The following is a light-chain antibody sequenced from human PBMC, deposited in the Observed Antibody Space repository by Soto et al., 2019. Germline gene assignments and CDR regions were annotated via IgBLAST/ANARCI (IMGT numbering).Light chain of an antibody. J-gene: IGKJ4*01. CDR2: GAS. CDR1: QSVSSK. CDR3: QQYNDWPPA. Sequence: ETVMTQSPATLSLSPGERATLSGRASQSVSSKLVWYQQKPGQAPRFLIYGASTRATGIPARFRGSGSGTEFTLTIDSLQSEDFAVYYCQQYNDWPPAFGGGTKVEIK. V-gene: IGKV3-15*01.